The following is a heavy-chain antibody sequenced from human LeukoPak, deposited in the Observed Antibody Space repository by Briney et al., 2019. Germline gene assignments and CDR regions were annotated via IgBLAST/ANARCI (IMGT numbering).Heavy chain of an antibody. Sequence: SQTLSLTCAISGESVSRNDAAWNWIRQSPSRGLEWLGRTYYRSQWYSEYAVSVKSRISINADTSKNQISLQLNSVTPEDTAMYYCAMSTGTPARMFDYWGQGTLVTVSS. CDR2: TYYRSQWYS. CDR1: GESVSRNDAA. D-gene: IGHD3-9*01. CDR3: AMSTGTPARMFDY. J-gene: IGHJ4*02. V-gene: IGHV6-1*01.